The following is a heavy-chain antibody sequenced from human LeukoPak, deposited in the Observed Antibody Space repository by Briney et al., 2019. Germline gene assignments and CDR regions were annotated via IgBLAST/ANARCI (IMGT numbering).Heavy chain of an antibody. V-gene: IGHV3-30*18. D-gene: IGHD3-22*01. CDR3: AKYSRAGAYDRHNEIDY. J-gene: IGHJ4*02. Sequence: GGSLRLSCAASGFTFSRYAMHWVRQAPGKGLEWVSVIAYDGSNNYSADSLKGRFTISRDNSNNTVYLQMNSLRAEDTAIYYCAKYSRAGAYDRHNEIDYWGQGALVTVSS. CDR1: GFTFSRYA. CDR2: IAYDGSNN.